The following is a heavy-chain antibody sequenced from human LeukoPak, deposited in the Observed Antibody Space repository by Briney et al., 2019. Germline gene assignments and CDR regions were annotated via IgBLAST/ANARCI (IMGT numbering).Heavy chain of an antibody. CDR2: ISSSSSYI. J-gene: IGHJ4*02. Sequence: GGSLRLSCAASGFTFSSYSMNWVRQAPGKELEWVSSISSSSSYIYYADSVKGRFTISRDNAKNSLYLQMNSLRAEDTAVYYCARDTREQWLQLWGQGTLVTVSS. D-gene: IGHD6-19*01. CDR3: ARDTREQWLQL. V-gene: IGHV3-21*01. CDR1: GFTFSSYS.